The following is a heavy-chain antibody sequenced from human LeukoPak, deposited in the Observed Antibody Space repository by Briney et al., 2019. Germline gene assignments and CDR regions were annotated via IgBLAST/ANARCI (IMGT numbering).Heavy chain of an antibody. CDR2: ISGGGGST. CDR3: AKGGKWDVTPFDY. Sequence: GGSLRLSCAASGFTFTSYSMNWVRQAPGKGLEWVSAISGGGGSTYYADSVKGRFTISRDNSKNTLYLQVNSLRAEDTAVYYCAKGGKWDVTPFDYWGQGTLVAVSS. CDR1: GFTFTSYS. V-gene: IGHV3-23*01. D-gene: IGHD1-26*01. J-gene: IGHJ4*02.